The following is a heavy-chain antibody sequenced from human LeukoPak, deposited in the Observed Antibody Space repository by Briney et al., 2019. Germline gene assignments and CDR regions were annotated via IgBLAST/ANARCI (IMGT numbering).Heavy chain of an antibody. J-gene: IGHJ3*02. D-gene: IGHD3-10*01. CDR1: GGSFSGYY. V-gene: IGHV4-34*12. CDR2: IFYSGGT. Sequence: SETLSLTCAVYGGSFSGYYWGWLRQTPGKGLEWIGNIFYSGGTYYSPSLTSRVTISLDTSRNQFSLKLNSVTAADTAVYYCAKSNGYGLVDIWGQGTMVTVSS. CDR3: AKSNGYGLVDI.